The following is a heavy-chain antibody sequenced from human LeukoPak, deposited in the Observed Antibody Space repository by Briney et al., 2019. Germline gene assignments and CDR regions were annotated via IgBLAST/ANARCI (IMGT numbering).Heavy chain of an antibody. D-gene: IGHD4-23*01. CDR3: ATVVTDYYYYYMDV. CDR1: GYTFTSYG. J-gene: IGHJ6*03. V-gene: IGHV1-18*01. CDR2: ISAYNGNT. Sequence: ASVKVSCKASGYTFTSYGISWVQQAPGQGLEWMGWISAYNGNTNYAQKLQGRVTMTTDTSTSTAYMELRSLRSDDTAVYYCATVVTDYYYYYMDVWGKGTTVTVSS.